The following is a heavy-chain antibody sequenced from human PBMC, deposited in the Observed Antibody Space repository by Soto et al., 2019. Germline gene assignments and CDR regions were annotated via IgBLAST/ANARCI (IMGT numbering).Heavy chain of an antibody. CDR3: ARGNQYSSSWPFDY. V-gene: IGHV4-59*12. CDR1: GCSLSCSL. CDR2: IYDSGST. J-gene: IGHJ4*02. D-gene: IGHD6-13*01. Sequence: SETLSPPRTFSGCSLSCSLLSWVRPPPGKGLEWIGYIYDSGSTYYNSSLKSRVTMSVDTSKNQFSLKLSSVTAADTAVYYRARGNQYSSSWPFDYWGQGTLVTVSS.